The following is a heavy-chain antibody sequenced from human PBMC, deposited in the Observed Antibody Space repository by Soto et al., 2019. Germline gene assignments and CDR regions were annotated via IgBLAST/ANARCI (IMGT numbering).Heavy chain of an antibody. CDR3: AKEVAITMIVVAHGGFDP. D-gene: IGHD3-22*01. CDR1: GFTFSSYG. V-gene: IGHV3-30*18. CDR2: ISYDGSNK. J-gene: IGHJ5*02. Sequence: GGSLRLSCAASGFTFSSYGMHWVRQAPGKGLEWVAVISYDGSNKYYADPVRGRFTISRDNSKNTLYLQMNSLRAEDTAVYYCAKEVAITMIVVAHGGFDPWGQGTLVTVSS.